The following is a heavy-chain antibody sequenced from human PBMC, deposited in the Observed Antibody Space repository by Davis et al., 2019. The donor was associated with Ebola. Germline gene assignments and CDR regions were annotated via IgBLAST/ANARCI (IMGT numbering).Heavy chain of an antibody. CDR1: GYTFTSYD. J-gene: IGHJ4*02. D-gene: IGHD4-23*01. V-gene: IGHV1-8*01. CDR3: ARGQPYGGNGDF. Sequence: ASVKVSCKASGYTFTSYDIIWVRQAAGHGLEWMGWMTPNTGKTGYAQKFRGRVVMTRDTSMTTVYMELSSLRFDDTAVYYCARGQPYGGNGDFWGQGTLVTVSS. CDR2: MTPNTGKT.